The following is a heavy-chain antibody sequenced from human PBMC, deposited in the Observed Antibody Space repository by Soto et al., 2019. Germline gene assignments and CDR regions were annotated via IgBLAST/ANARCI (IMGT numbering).Heavy chain of an antibody. CDR2: IYWDDDK. V-gene: IGHV2-5*02. CDR3: AQLVSSGWYDY. Sequence: SGPTLVKPTETLTLTCTFSGFSLSTSGVGVGWIRQSPGKALQWLALIYWDDDKRYSPSLKSRLTITKDTSKNQVVLTMTNVDPVDTATYYCAQLVSSGWYDYWGQGTLVTVSS. CDR1: GFSLSTSGVG. J-gene: IGHJ4*02. D-gene: IGHD6-19*01.